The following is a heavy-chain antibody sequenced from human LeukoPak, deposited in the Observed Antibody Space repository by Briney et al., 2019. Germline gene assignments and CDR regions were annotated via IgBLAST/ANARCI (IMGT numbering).Heavy chain of an antibody. CDR1: GFTFSSYA. CDR3: ANTPVPYSSVWYALDY. Sequence: PGGSLRLSCAASGFTFSSYAMHWVRQAPGKGLEWVAFIWYDGSNKYYADSVKGRFTISRDNSKNTLYPQMNSLRAEDTAVYYCANTPVPYSSVWYALDYWGQGTLVTVSS. D-gene: IGHD6-19*01. J-gene: IGHJ4*02. CDR2: IWYDGSNK. V-gene: IGHV3-30*02.